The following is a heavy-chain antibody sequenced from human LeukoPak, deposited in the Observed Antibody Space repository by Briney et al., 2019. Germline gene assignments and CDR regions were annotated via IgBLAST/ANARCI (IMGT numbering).Heavy chain of an antibody. CDR1: GYTFDDNA. Sequence: PGGSLRLSCAASGYTFDDNAMHWVRQAPGKGMEWVSLISGDGGSTYYADSVKGRFTISRDNSKNSLDLQMNSLRTEDTALYYCAKDVGGSDEAFDIWGQGTMVTVSS. CDR3: AKDVGGSDEAFDI. D-gene: IGHD1-26*01. V-gene: IGHV3-43*02. J-gene: IGHJ3*02. CDR2: ISGDGGST.